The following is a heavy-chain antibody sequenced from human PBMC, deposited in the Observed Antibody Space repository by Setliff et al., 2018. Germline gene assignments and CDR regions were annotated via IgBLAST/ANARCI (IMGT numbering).Heavy chain of an antibody. CDR3: AILRGYSGYDVLNYYYYMDV. Sequence: YSFTSCWISWVRQMPGKGLEWMGRIDPSDSYTNYSPSFQGHVTISADKSISTAYLQWSSLKASDTAMYYCAILRGYSGYDVLNYYYYMDVWGKGTTVTVS. V-gene: IGHV5-10-1*01. CDR1: YSFTSCW. J-gene: IGHJ6*03. CDR2: IDPSDSYT. D-gene: IGHD5-12*01.